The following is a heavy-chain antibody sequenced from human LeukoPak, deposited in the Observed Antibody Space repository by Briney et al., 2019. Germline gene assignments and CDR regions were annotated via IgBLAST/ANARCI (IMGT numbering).Heavy chain of an antibody. Sequence: GWSLRLSCVATGRIFSTYELNWLRQAAGKGLEWVSYIDSGNTTYYADSVRGRFTISRDNSKNSLYLQMNSLRAEDTAVYYCARDRGVYGGNSYRFDYWGQGTLVTVSS. V-gene: IGHV3-48*03. CDR1: GRIFSTYE. J-gene: IGHJ4*02. CDR2: IDSGNTT. CDR3: ARDRGVYGGNSYRFDY. D-gene: IGHD4-23*01.